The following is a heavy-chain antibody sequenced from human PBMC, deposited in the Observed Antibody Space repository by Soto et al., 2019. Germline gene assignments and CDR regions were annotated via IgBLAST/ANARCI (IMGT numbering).Heavy chain of an antibody. Sequence: QVQLVQSGAEVKSPGASVKVSCKASGYTFTSYDINWVRQATGQGFEWMGWMNPNSGGTRYVQKFQGRVTMTRDTSRVTDYMELSSLTSEDTAVYYCAWGRTGMIDYWGQGTLVTVSS. J-gene: IGHJ4*02. CDR1: GYTFTSYD. CDR3: AWGRTGMIDY. V-gene: IGHV1-8*01. CDR2: MNPNSGGT.